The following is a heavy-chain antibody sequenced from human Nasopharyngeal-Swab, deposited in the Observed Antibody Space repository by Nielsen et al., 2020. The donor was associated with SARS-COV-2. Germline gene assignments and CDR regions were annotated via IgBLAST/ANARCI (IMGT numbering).Heavy chain of an antibody. CDR2: INPSGGST. V-gene: IGHV1-46*01. CDR3: ARSSSIAAAGGLVVVTAIHYAFDI. CDR1: GYTFTSYY. J-gene: IGHJ3*02. D-gene: IGHD2-21*02. Sequence: ASVKVSCKASGYTFTSYYMHWVRQAPGQGLEWMGIINPSGGSTSYAQKFQGRVTMTRDTSTSTVYMELSSLRSEDTAVYYCARSSSIAAAGGLVVVTAIHYAFDIWGQGTMVTVSS.